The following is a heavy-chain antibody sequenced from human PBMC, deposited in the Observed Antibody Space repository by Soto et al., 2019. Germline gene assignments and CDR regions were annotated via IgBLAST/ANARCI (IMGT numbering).Heavy chain of an antibody. Sequence: GASVKVSCKASGYTFTSYGISWVRQAPGQGLEWMGWINPNSGGTNYAQKFQGWVTITRDTSISTAYMELSRLRSDDTAVYYCARDQWETYYYASSGYYYFDYWGKGTLVTVSS. D-gene: IGHD3-22*01. CDR2: INPNSGGT. CDR1: GYTFTSYG. V-gene: IGHV1-2*04. CDR3: ARDQWETYYYASSGYYYFDY. J-gene: IGHJ4*02.